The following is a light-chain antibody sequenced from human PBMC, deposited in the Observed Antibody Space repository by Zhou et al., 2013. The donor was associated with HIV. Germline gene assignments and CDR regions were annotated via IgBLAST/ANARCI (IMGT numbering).Light chain of an antibody. V-gene: IGKV3-20*01. CDR1: QSLASKS. CDR3: HQYGYSPLYS. Sequence: EIVLTQSPGTLSLSPGERATLSCRASQSLASKSLAWFQQIPGRAPRLLIYAASSRATGIPDRFSGSGSGTDFTLTISRLEPEDFAVYYCHQYGYSPLYSFGLGDQAGDQT. CDR2: AAS. J-gene: IGKJ2*01.